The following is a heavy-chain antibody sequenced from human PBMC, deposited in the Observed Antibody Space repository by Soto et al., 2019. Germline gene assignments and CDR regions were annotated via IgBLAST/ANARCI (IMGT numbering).Heavy chain of an antibody. J-gene: IGHJ4*02. CDR1: GFTFGSYW. CDR2: ISWDGGST. V-gene: IGHV3-43*01. D-gene: IGHD1-26*01. Sequence: PGGSLRLSCAASGFTFGSYWMHWVRQAPGKGLEWVSLISWDGGSTYYADSVKGRFTISRDNSKNSLYLQMNSLRTEDTALYYCAKDMGGAPDYWGQGTLVTVSS. CDR3: AKDMGGAPDY.